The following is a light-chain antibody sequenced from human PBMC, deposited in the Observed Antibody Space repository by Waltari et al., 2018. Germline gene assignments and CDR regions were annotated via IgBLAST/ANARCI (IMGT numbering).Light chain of an antibody. V-gene: IGKV3-11*01. CDR1: QNIRIY. Sequence: EVLLTQSPATLSLSPGERATLSCRASQNIRIYLAWYQQKAGQAPRLLIYDASNRATGIPDRFSGSGSGTDFTLTISSLEPEDFAVYYCQQRSNWPPLTFGGGTKVEIK. CDR2: DAS. CDR3: QQRSNWPPLT. J-gene: IGKJ4*01.